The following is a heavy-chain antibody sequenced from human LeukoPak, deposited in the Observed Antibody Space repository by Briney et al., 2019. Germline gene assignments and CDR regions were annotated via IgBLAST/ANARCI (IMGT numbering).Heavy chain of an antibody. CDR1: GFTFSSYS. D-gene: IGHD3-10*01. CDR3: ARDRSSGYYGSFDY. V-gene: IGHV3-48*01. CDR2: ISSSGTTT. J-gene: IGHJ4*02. Sequence: PGGSLRLSCAASGFTFSSYSMNWVRQAPGEGLEWVSSISSSGTTTYYADSVKGRITISRDNAKNSLFLQMNSLRAEDTAVYYCARDRSSGYYGSFDYWGQGTLVTVSS.